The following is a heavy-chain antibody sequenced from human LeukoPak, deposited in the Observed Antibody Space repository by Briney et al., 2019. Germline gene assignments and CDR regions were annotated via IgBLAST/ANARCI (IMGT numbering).Heavy chain of an antibody. CDR1: GGSINSYY. CDR3: ARGGKATVVTM. D-gene: IGHD4-23*01. J-gene: IGHJ4*02. Sequence: SETLPLTCTVSGGSINSYYWSWIRQPAGKGLEWIGRIYSSGSTNYNPSLKSRVSMSVDTSKNQFSLKLTSVTAADTAVYYCARGGKATVVTMWGQGILVTVSS. CDR2: IYSSGST. V-gene: IGHV4-4*07.